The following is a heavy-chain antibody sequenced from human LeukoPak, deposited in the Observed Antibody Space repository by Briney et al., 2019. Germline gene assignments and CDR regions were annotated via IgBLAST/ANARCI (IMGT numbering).Heavy chain of an antibody. Sequence: GGSLRLSCAASGFTFSSYGMHWVRQAPGKGLEWVAFIRYDGSNKYYADSVKGRFTISRDNAKNSLYLQMNSLRAEDTAVYYCARAIRYGSGSYYIPFDYWGQGTLVTVSS. CDR3: ARAIRYGSGSYYIPFDY. D-gene: IGHD3-10*01. V-gene: IGHV3-30*02. CDR2: IRYDGSNK. CDR1: GFTFSSYG. J-gene: IGHJ4*02.